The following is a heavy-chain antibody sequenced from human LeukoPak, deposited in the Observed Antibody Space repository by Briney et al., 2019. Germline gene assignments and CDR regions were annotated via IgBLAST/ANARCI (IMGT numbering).Heavy chain of an antibody. D-gene: IGHD3-22*01. V-gene: IGHV3-23*01. J-gene: IGHJ4*02. CDR3: AKGAMHYYDSSGYNYFDY. CDR2: MSGSGGST. Sequence: PEGSLRLSCSASGFTFSNYAMSWVRQAPGKGLEWVSAMSGSGGSTYYADSVKGWFTISRDNSKNTLYLQMNSLTAEDTAVFYCAKGAMHYYDSSGYNYFDYWGQGTLVTVSS. CDR1: GFTFSNYA.